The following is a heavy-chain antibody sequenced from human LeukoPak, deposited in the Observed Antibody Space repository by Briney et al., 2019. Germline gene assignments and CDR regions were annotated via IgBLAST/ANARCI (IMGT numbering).Heavy chain of an antibody. CDR1: GGSFSGYY. V-gene: IGHV4-34*01. Sequence: PSETLSLTCAVYGGSFSGYYWSWIRQPPGKGLEWIGVINHSGSTNYNPSLKSRVTISVDTSKNQFSLKLSSVTAADTAVYYCARGRGPHYFDYWGQGTLVTVSS. CDR3: ARGRGPHYFDY. CDR2: INHSGST. J-gene: IGHJ4*02. D-gene: IGHD1-14*01.